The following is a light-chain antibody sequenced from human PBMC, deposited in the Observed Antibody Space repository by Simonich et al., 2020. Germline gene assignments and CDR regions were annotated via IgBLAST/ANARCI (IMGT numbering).Light chain of an antibody. J-gene: IGLJ2*01. CDR3: QSYDSSHVV. V-gene: IGLV1-40*01. CDR1: SSNIGAVYD. CDR2: GNS. Sequence: QSVLTQPPSVSGAPGQRVTISCTGSSSNIGAVYDVHWYQQLPGTAPKLLIYGNSNRPSGVPDRFSGTKSGTSASLAITGLQAEDEADYYCQSYDSSHVVFGGGTKLTVL.